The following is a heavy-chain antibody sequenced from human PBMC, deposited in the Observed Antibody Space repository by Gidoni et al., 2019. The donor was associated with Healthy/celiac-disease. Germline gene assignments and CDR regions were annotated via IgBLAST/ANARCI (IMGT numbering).Heavy chain of an antibody. Sequence: QVQLVESGGGVVQPGRSLRLSCAASGFTFSSYGMHWVRQAPGKGLEWVAVISYDGSNKYYADSVKGRFTISRDNSKNTLYLQMNSLRAEDTAVYYCAKILATTTVAADYWGQGTLVTVSS. J-gene: IGHJ4*02. D-gene: IGHD6-19*01. V-gene: IGHV3-30*18. CDR2: ISYDGSNK. CDR1: GFTFSSYG. CDR3: AKILATTTVAADY.